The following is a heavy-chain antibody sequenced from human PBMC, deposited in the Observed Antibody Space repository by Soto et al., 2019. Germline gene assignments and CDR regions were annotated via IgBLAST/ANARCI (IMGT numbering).Heavy chain of an antibody. CDR3: ARADEYFDWLLPYYFDY. V-gene: IGHV3-7*04. Sequence: GGSLRLSCAASGFTFSSYWMSWVRQAPGKGLEWVANIKQDGSEKYYVDSVKGRFTISRDNAKNSLYLQMNSLRAEDTAVYYCARADEYFDWLLPYYFDYWGQGTLVTVSS. D-gene: IGHD3-9*01. CDR1: GFTFSSYW. CDR2: IKQDGSEK. J-gene: IGHJ4*02.